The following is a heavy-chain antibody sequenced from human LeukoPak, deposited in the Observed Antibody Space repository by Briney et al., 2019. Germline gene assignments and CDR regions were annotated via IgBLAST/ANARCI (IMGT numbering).Heavy chain of an antibody. CDR1: GGSMNSFY. CDR2: VYHTGST. D-gene: IGHD4-17*01. V-gene: IGHV4-59*01. Sequence: SETLSLTCTVSGGSMNSFYWTWIRQPPGKGLEWIGYVYHTGSTNFNPSLKSRVTISLDTSKNQFSLKLNSVTAAGTAIYYCARETTVTTFDSWGQGTLVTVSS. CDR3: ARETTVTTFDS. J-gene: IGHJ4*02.